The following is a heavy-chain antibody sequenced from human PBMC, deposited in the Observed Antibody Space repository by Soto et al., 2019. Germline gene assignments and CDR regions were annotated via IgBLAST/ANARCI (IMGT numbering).Heavy chain of an antibody. D-gene: IGHD1-26*01. Sequence: QVQLVESGGGVVQPGRSLRLSCAASGFIFRNFGMHWVRRAPGKGLEWVAVISGDGNDKYYPDSMKGRFTISRDNLNNTLYLQLNSLRPEDTGVYHCVQGASTAHQPLDSWGQGVLVTVSS. CDR1: GFIFRNFG. J-gene: IGHJ4*02. CDR2: ISGDGNDK. V-gene: IGHV3-30*03. CDR3: VQGASTAHQPLDS.